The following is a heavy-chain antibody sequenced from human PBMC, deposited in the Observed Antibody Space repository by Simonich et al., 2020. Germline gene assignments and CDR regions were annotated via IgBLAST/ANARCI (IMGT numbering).Heavy chain of an antibody. D-gene: IGHD2-8*01. J-gene: IGHJ4*02. CDR1: GGSISSSSYY. Sequence: QLQLQESGPGLVKPSETLSLTCTVSGGSISSSSYYWGLIRQPPGKGLEWIGMIYYIGSTYYNPSLKSGVTISVETSKNQFSLKLSSVTAADTAVYYCARQRVLMVYAIDYWGQGTLVTVSS. CDR2: IYYIGST. V-gene: IGHV4-39*01. CDR3: ARQRVLMVYAIDY.